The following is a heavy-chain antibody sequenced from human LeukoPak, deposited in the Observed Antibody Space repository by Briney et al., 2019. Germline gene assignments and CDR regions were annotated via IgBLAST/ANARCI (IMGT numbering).Heavy chain of an antibody. J-gene: IGHJ4*02. Sequence: ASVKVSCKASGYTFTSYGISWVRQAPGQGLEWMGWISAYNGNTNYAQKLQGRVTMTTDTSTSTAYMELRSLRSDDTAVYYCARDYGGGSSPRPFDYWGQGTLVTVSS. CDR3: ARDYGGGSSPRPFDY. CDR1: GYTFTSYG. V-gene: IGHV1-18*01. D-gene: IGHD2-15*01. CDR2: ISAYNGNT.